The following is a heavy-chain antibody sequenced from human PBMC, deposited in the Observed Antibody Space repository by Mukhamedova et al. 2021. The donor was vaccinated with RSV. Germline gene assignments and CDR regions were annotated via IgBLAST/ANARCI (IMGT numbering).Heavy chain of an antibody. CDR2: ISSKSGEI. CDR3: ARVKPSTGKGLY. J-gene: IGHJ4*02. D-gene: IGHD1-1*01. Sequence: VSSISSKSGEIFYADSVKGRFTISRDNAQKSLYLQMNSLRAEDTGLYYCARVKPSTGKGLYWGQGTLVTVSS. V-gene: IGHV3-21*01.